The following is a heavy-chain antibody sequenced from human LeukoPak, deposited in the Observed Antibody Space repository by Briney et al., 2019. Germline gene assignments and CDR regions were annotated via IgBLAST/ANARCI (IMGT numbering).Heavy chain of an antibody. V-gene: IGHV4-34*01. Sequence: SETLSLTCAVYGGSFSGYYWSWIRQPPGKGLEWIGEINHGGSTNYNPSLKSRVTISVDTSKNQFSLKLNSVTAADTAVYYCASFYCSGGSCYQYYSYYYMDVWGKGTTVTISS. J-gene: IGHJ6*03. CDR2: INHGGST. CDR3: ASFYCSGGSCYQYYSYYYMDV. D-gene: IGHD2-15*01. CDR1: GGSFSGYY.